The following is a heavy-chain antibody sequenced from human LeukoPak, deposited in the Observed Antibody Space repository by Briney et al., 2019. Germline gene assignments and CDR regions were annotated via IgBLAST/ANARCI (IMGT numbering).Heavy chain of an antibody. J-gene: IGHJ3*02. CDR1: GDTLSSDA. CDR3: ARGVRYYYGSGSNGDAFDI. D-gene: IGHD3-10*01. V-gene: IGHV1-69*05. Sequence: SVKVSCKASGDTLSSDAVNWVRQAPGQGLEWMGGIIPMFGTTVFAQKFQGRLTISRDDSTSTGYMELTSLKSEDTAVYYCARGVRYYYGSGSNGDAFDIWGQGTMVTVSS. CDR2: IIPMFGTT.